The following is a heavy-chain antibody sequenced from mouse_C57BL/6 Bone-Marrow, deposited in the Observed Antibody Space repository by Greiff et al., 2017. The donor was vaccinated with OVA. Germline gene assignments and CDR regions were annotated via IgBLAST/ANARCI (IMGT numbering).Heavy chain of an antibody. D-gene: IGHD2-1*01. CDR2: IHPNSGST. CDR1: GYTFTSYW. Sequence: QVQLQQPGAELVKPGASVKLSCKASGYTFTSYWMHWVKQRPGQGLEWIGMIHPNSGSTNYNEKFKSKATLTVDKSSSTAYMQLSSLTSEDSAVYYCARVYGKGWYVDVWGTGTTVTVSS. CDR3: ARVYGKGWYVDV. V-gene: IGHV1-64*01. J-gene: IGHJ1*03.